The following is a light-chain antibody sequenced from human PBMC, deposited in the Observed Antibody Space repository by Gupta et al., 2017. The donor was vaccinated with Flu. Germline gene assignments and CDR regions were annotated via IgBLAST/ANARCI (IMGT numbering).Light chain of an antibody. CDR3: GSYKSSSTVYWV. J-gene: IGLJ3*02. V-gene: IGLV2-14*01. CDR2: EVT. CDR1: SSDIGNYNY. Sequence: QSALTQPASVSGSLGPSITISCTGTSSDIGNYNYVSWYQQQPGKAPKLIIYEVTNRPSGDSNRVSGSKSGNTASLTIAGLQAEEEADYYCGSYKSSSTVYWVFGGGTKLTVL.